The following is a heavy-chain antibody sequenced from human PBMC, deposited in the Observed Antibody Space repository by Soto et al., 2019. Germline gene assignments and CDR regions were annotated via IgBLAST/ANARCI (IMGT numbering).Heavy chain of an antibody. D-gene: IGHD4-17*01. CDR2: IKYDGSEQ. CDR3: ATNGDYGFDY. Sequence: GGSLRLSCAASGFAFFKYWMSWVRQAPRKGLEWVANIKYDGSEQYYVDSVKGRFTISRDNAKNSLHLQMNRLRAEDTAVYYCATNGDYGFDYWGQGDPVTVYS. V-gene: IGHV3-7*01. CDR1: GFAFFKYW. J-gene: IGHJ4*02.